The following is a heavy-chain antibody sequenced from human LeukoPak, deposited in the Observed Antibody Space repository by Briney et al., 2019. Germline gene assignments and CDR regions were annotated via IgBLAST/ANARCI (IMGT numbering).Heavy chain of an antibody. CDR1: GFTVSSNY. V-gene: IGHV3-53*05. J-gene: IGHJ6*02. D-gene: IGHD3-10*01. Sequence: PGGSLRLSCAASGFTVSSNYMSWVRQAPGKGLEWVSVIYSSGSTYYADSVKGRFTISRDNSKNTLYLQMNSLRAEDTALYYCGKDISAGGMNVWGQGTTVTVSS. CDR3: GKDISAGGMNV. CDR2: IYSSGST.